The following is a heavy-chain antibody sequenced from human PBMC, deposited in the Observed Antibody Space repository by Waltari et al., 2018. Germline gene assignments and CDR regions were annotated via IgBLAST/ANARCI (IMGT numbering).Heavy chain of an antibody. CDR3: ARDWRNLGMDV. CDR1: GFPPGNFW. Sequence: EVQMVESGGGLVQPGGSLRLSCEASGFPPGNFWVSGVRQGPGKGLMYFSGLDGDGTRTRYADSVRGRFTISRDNAKNAVYLQMTSLRDEDTALYYCARDWRNLGMDVWGQGTTVTVSS. J-gene: IGHJ6*02. V-gene: IGHV3-74*01. CDR2: LDGDGTRT. D-gene: IGHD3-3*01.